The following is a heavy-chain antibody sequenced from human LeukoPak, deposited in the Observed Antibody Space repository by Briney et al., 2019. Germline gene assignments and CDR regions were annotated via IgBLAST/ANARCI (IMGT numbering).Heavy chain of an antibody. J-gene: IGHJ4*02. D-gene: IGHD4-17*01. CDR2: ISSSSSTI. Sequence: GGSLRLSCAASGFTFSSYSMNWVRQAPGKGLEWVSYISSSSSTIYYADSVKGRFTVSRDSAKSSLYLQMNSLRAEDTAVYYCARGHTAVTRHFDFWGQGTLVTVSS. CDR3: ARGHTAVTRHFDF. V-gene: IGHV3-48*01. CDR1: GFTFSSYS.